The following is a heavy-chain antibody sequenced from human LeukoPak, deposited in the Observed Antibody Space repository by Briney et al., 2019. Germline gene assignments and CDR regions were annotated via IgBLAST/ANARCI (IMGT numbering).Heavy chain of an antibody. Sequence: PSETLSLTCTVSGGYISNFTYYWSWIRQHPGKGLEYIGYIDYIGSTSYNPSLQSRATISADTSNNQFSLNLDSVTAADTAVYHCASGRWVTTFQHWGQGTLVTVSS. CDR2: IDYIGST. J-gene: IGHJ1*01. CDR1: GGYISNFTYY. V-gene: IGHV4-31*03. D-gene: IGHD4-17*01. CDR3: ASGRWVTTFQH.